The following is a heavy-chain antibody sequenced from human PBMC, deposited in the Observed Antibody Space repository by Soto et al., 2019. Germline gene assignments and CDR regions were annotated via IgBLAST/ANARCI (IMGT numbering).Heavy chain of an antibody. V-gene: IGHV1-69*02. J-gene: IGHJ4*02. CDR3: ASQGRVGYNFPFDY. Sequence: QIQLVQSGAEVKKPGSSVKVSCKASGGTFSSYTISWVRQAPGQGLEWMGRIIPILGIANYAQKFQGRVTITADKSTSTAYMELSNLRSEDTAVYYCASQGRVGYNFPFDYWGQGTLVPVSS. CDR2: IIPILGIA. CDR1: GGTFSSYT. D-gene: IGHD5-12*01.